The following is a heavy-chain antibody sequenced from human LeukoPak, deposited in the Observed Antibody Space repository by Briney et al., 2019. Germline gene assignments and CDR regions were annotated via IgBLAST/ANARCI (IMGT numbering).Heavy chain of an antibody. CDR3: AKDAADDYYYGMDV. CDR2: IGTRSDDT. CDR1: GFTFSTHA. Sequence: PGGSLRLSCTASGFTFSTHAMTWVRQAPGKGLEWVSSIGTRSDDTYYADSVKGRFTFSRDNSKNTLYLQMDSLRAEDTAVYYCAKDAADDYYYGMDVWGQGTTVTVSS. V-gene: IGHV3-23*01. J-gene: IGHJ6*02.